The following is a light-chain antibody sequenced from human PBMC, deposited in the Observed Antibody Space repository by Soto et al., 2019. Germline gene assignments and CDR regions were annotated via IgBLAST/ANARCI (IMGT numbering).Light chain of an antibody. CDR3: QSYASSPSSTFV. Sequence: QSVLTQPPSVSGAPGQRVSSSCTGSSSHIGAGYDVHWYQQLPGAAPKLLIYGNTNRPSGVSDRFSGSKSGTSASLAITGLRPEDEADYYCQSYASSPSSTFVFGTGTKVTVL. CDR1: SSHIGAGYD. V-gene: IGLV1-40*01. CDR2: GNT. J-gene: IGLJ1*01.